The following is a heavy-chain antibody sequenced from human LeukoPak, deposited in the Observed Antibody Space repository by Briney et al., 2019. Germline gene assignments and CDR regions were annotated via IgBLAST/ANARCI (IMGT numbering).Heavy chain of an antibody. J-gene: IGHJ4*02. V-gene: IGHV4-4*07. CDR3: ARGSSIDFDY. Sequence: TSETLSLTCPVSGGSISRDYWSWIRQAAGKGLEWIGRIYTGGSTNYNPSLRSRVTMSIDTSKNQFSLKLSSVTAADTAVYYCARGSSIDFDYWGPGTLVTVSS. CDR1: GGSISRDY. CDR2: IYTGGST. D-gene: IGHD2/OR15-2a*01.